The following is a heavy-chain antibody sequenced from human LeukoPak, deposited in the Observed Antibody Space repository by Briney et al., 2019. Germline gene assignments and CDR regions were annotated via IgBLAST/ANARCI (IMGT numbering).Heavy chain of an antibody. J-gene: IGHJ4*02. CDR3: ARQTYYYDSSGYHYYFDY. V-gene: IGHV4-59*08. D-gene: IGHD3-22*01. CDR2: IYYSGIT. CDR1: GGSISSYY. Sequence: SETLSLTCTVSGGSISSYYWSWIRQPPGKGLEWIGYIYYSGITNYNPSLKSRVTISVDMSKNQFSLKLSSVSASDTAVYYCARQTYYYDSSGYHYYFDYWGQGTLVAVSS.